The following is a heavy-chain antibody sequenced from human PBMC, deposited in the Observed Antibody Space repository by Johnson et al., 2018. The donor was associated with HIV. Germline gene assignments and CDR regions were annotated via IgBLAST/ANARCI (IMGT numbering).Heavy chain of an antibody. Sequence: QVQLVESGGGLVQPGGSLRLSRAASGFTFSTYDMHWVRQAPGKGLEWVAFIRYDGSNKYYADSVRGRFTISRDISRNTLYLQMGGLRAEDMAVYYCARARITIVGVVLGADAFDIWGQGTMVTVSS. D-gene: IGHD3-3*01. J-gene: IGHJ3*02. CDR1: GFTFSTYD. CDR2: IRYDGSNK. V-gene: IGHV3-30*02. CDR3: ARARITIVGVVLGADAFDI.